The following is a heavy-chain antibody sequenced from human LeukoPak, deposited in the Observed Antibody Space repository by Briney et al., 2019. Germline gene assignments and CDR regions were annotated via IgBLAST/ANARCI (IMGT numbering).Heavy chain of an antibody. CDR1: GGSISSYH. Sequence: SETLSLTCTDSGGSISSYHWSWIRQPPGKGLEWIGYIYTSGSTNYNPSLKSRVTISVDTSKNQFSLKLSSVTAADTAVYYCARIRSSSWYDVLSSWFDPWGQGTLVGV. V-gene: IGHV4-4*09. D-gene: IGHD6-13*01. J-gene: IGHJ5*02. CDR3: ARIRSSSWYDVLSSWFDP. CDR2: IYTSGST.